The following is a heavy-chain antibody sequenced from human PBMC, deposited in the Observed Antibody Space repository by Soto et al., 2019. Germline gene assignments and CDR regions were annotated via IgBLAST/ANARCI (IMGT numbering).Heavy chain of an antibody. CDR3: ARDLSPDAIFGVVINWFDP. CDR1: GFTFSSYA. CDR2: ISGSGGST. V-gene: IGHV3-23*01. Sequence: GGSLRLSCAASGFTFSSYAMSWVRQAPGKGLEWVSAISGSGGSTYYADSVKGRFTISRDNSKNTLYLQMNSLRAEDTAVYYCARDLSPDAIFGVVINWFDPWGQGTLVTVSS. D-gene: IGHD3-3*01. J-gene: IGHJ5*02.